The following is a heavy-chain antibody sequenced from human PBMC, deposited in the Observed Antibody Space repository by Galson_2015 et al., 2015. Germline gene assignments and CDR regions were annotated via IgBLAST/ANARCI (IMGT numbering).Heavy chain of an antibody. J-gene: IGHJ4*02. CDR1: GFTFSSYD. Sequence: SLRLSCAASGFTFSSYDMNWVRQAPGKGLEWVSYISSSGSTIYYADSVKGRFTISRDNAKNSLYLQMNSLRAEDTAVYYCARDLTGSTYDSSDYGGPDYWGQGTLVTVSS. CDR3: ARDLTGSTYDSSDYGGPDY. V-gene: IGHV3-48*03. CDR2: ISSSGSTI. D-gene: IGHD3-22*01.